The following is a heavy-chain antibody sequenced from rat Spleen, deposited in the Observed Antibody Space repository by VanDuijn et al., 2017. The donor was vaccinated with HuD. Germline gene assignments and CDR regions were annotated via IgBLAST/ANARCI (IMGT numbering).Heavy chain of an antibody. J-gene: IGHJ2*01. CDR1: GFTFSNYG. CDR2: ISYDVRST. CDR3: TTDWASPYFDY. V-gene: IGHV5-29*01. Sequence: EVQLVESGGGLVQPGRSLKLSCAASGFTFSNYGMAWVRQAPTKGLEWVASISYDVRSTYYRDSVKGRFTISRDNAKSTLHLQMDSLRFEDTATYYCTTDWASPYFDYWGQGVMVTVSS. D-gene: IGHD5-1*01.